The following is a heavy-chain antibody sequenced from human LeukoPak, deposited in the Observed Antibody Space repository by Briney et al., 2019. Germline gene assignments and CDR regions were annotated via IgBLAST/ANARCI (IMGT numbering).Heavy chain of an antibody. CDR2: INHSGST. CDR1: GGSFSGYY. D-gene: IGHD3-22*01. V-gene: IGHV4-34*01. J-gene: IGHJ4*02. Sequence: SETLSLTCAVYGGSFSGYYWSWIRQPPGKGLEWIGEINHSGSTNYNPSLKSRVTISVDTSKNQFSLKLSSVTAADTAVYYCARSYDSSASGFDYWGQGTLVTVSS. CDR3: ARSYDSSASGFDY.